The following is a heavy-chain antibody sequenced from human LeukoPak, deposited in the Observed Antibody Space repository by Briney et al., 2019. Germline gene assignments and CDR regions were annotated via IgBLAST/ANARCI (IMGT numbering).Heavy chain of an antibody. CDR3: AGPPPYCGGDCYMYYFDY. Sequence: ASVKVSCKASGGTFSSYAISWVRQAPGQGLEWMGGIIPIFGTANYAQKFQGRVTITTDESTSTAYMELSSLRSEDTAVYYCAGPPPYCGGDCYMYYFDYWGQGTLVTVSS. CDR1: GGTFSSYA. V-gene: IGHV1-69*05. D-gene: IGHD2-21*02. J-gene: IGHJ4*02. CDR2: IIPIFGTA.